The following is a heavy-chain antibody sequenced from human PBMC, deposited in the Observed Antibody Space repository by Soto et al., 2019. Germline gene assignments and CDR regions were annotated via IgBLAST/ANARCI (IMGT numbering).Heavy chain of an antibody. CDR2: IYYSGST. CDR3: ARGRIEAPLRV. CDR1: GGSISSGDYY. D-gene: IGHD2-21*01. Sequence: QVQLQESGPGLVKPSQTLSLTCTVSGGSISSGDYYWSWIRQPPGKGLEWIGYIYYSGSTYYNPSLKRXXTXSXXTSKTQFSLKLSSVTAADTAVYYCARGRIEAPLRVWDQGTLVTVSS. V-gene: IGHV4-30-4*01. J-gene: IGHJ4*02.